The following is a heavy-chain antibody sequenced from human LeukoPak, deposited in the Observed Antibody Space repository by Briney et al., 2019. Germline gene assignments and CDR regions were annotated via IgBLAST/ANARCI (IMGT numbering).Heavy chain of an antibody. CDR2: ISGSGGST. CDR1: GFTFSGYA. J-gene: IGHJ6*03. V-gene: IGHV3-23*01. CDR3: AKGSRATAPYYYHYMDV. Sequence: PGGSLRLSCVASGFTFSGYAMTWVRQTPGKGLEWVSSISGSGGSTYYADSVRGRFTISRDNSKNTMYVQMNSLRAEDTAVYYCAKGSRATAPYYYHYMDVWGKGTTVTVSS. D-gene: IGHD5-12*01.